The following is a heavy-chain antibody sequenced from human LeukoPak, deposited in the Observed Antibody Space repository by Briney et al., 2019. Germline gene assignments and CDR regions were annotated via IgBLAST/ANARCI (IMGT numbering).Heavy chain of an antibody. J-gene: IGHJ4*02. CDR1: GGTFSSYA. CDR3: ARELGSAMAHY. V-gene: IGHV1-69*04. CDR2: IIPILGIA. D-gene: IGHD5-18*01. Sequence: GASVKVSCKASGGTFSSYAISWVRQAPGQGLEWMGRIIPILGIANYAQKFQGRVTITADKSTSTAYMELSSLRSEDTAVYYCARELGSAMAHYWGQGTLVTVSS.